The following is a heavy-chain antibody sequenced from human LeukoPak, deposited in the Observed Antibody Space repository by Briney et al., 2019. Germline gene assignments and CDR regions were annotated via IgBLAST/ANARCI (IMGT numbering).Heavy chain of an antibody. J-gene: IGHJ4*02. CDR3: AKEDYSSGWSPGSVDY. D-gene: IGHD6-19*01. V-gene: IGHV3-23*01. CDR1: GFTFGRYA. Sequence: GGSLTLSCEASGFTFGRYAMSWVRQAPGKGLEWVTAISGSGGSTDYADSVKGRFTITRDNSKNTLYLQMSSLGAEDTAIYYCAKEDYSSGWSPGSVDYWGQGTLVTVSS. CDR2: ISGSGGST.